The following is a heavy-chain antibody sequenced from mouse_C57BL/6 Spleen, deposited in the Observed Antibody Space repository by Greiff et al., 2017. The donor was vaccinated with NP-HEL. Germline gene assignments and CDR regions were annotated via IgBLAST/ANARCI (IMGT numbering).Heavy chain of an antibody. CDR1: GYAFSSSW. CDR3: AREDDYYGSSYPR. D-gene: IGHD1-1*01. V-gene: IGHV1-82*01. J-gene: IGHJ2*01. CDR2: IYPGDGDT. Sequence: QVQLQQSGPELVKPGASVKISCKASGYAFSSSWMNWVKQRPGKGLEWIGRIYPGDGDTNYNGKFKGKATLTADKSSSTAYMQLSSLTSEDSAVYFCAREDDYYGSSYPRWGQGTTLTVAS.